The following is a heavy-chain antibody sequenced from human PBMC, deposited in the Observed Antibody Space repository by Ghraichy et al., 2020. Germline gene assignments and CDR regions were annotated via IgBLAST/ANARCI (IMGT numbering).Heavy chain of an antibody. D-gene: IGHD2-15*01. V-gene: IGHV1-2*02. Sequence: ASVKVSCKASGYTFTGYYIHWVRQAPGQGLEWMGWINPNSGDTNYAQKFQGRVTMTRDTSISTAYMELSRLGSDDTAVYYCARDSSHISGYCSRGTCYSNFDSWGQGTLVTVSS. CDR1: GYTFTGYY. CDR3: ARDSSHISGYCSRGTCYSNFDS. J-gene: IGHJ4*02. CDR2: INPNSGDT.